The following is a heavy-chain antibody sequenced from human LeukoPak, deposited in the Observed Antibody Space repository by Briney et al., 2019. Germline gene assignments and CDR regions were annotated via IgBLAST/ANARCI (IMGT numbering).Heavy chain of an antibody. CDR3: ARDRSQYYYGSSGYGDFDY. CDR1: GFTFSSCV. D-gene: IGHD3-22*01. V-gene: IGHV3-33*01. CDR2: IGYDGSNK. J-gene: IGHJ4*02. Sequence: PGGSLRLSCAASGFTFSSCVMHWVRQAPGKGLEWVAVIGYDGSNKFYADSVKGRLTISRDNPKSTVFLQMNSLRAEDTAVYYCARDRSQYYYGSSGYGDFDYWGQGTLVTVSS.